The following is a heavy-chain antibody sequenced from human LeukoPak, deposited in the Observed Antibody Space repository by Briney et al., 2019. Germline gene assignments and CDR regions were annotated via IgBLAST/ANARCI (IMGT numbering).Heavy chain of an antibody. CDR3: ARLLISLSGPVDY. CDR2: IYPHDSDT. J-gene: IGHJ4*02. Sequence: GESLKISWGGSPYSFTTYWNVWVRQMPGKGLEWMGIIYPHDSDTRYSPSFLGQVTISADRSINTAYPQWTSLKASDTAIYYCARLLISLSGPVDYSGQGTLVSVSS. D-gene: IGHD6-6*01. V-gene: IGHV5-51*01. CDR1: PYSFTTYW.